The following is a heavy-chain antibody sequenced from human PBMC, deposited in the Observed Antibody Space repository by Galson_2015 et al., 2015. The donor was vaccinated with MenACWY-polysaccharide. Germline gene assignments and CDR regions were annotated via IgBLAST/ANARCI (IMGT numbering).Heavy chain of an antibody. D-gene: IGHD3-10*01. V-gene: IGHV3-23*01. Sequence: RRRSCAASGFTFSRSAMSWFRQAPGKGLGCVSANSGSGGSTYYVDSVKGRFTISRDNSKTTLYLQMNSLRAEDTAVYYCAKVGRITMVRGVIPAFDIWGQGTMVTVSS. CDR2: NSGSGGST. CDR3: AKVGRITMVRGVIPAFDI. CDR1: GFTFSRSA. J-gene: IGHJ3*02.